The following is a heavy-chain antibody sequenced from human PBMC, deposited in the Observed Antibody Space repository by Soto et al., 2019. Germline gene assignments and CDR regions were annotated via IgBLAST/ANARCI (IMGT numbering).Heavy chain of an antibody. V-gene: IGHV4-4*02. J-gene: IGHJ5*02. CDR2: IFHRGDT. Sequence: WVRQPPGKGLEWIGEIFHRGDTNYNPSLKSRVTISVDRSKNQFSLKLTSVTAADTAMYYCARGTTTMAPKNWFDPWGQGILVTVSS. CDR3: ARGTTTMAPKNWFDP. D-gene: IGHD5-18*01.